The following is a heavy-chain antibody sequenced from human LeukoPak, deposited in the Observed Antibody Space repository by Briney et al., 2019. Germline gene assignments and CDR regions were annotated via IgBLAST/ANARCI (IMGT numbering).Heavy chain of an antibody. J-gene: IGHJ2*01. Sequence: ASVKVSCKASGYTFTGYYMHWVRQAPAQGLEWMGRINPNSGGTNYAQKFQGRVTMTRDTSISTAYMELSRLRSDDAAVYYCARPYSSGSYWYFDLWGRGTLVTVSS. CDR2: INPNSGGT. CDR3: ARPYSSGSYWYFDL. D-gene: IGHD6-19*01. CDR1: GYTFTGYY. V-gene: IGHV1-2*06.